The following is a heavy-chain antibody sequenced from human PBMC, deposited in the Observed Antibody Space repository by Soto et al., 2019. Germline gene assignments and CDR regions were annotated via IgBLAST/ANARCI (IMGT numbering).Heavy chain of an antibody. Sequence: SETLSLTCTVSGGSLSSYYWSYIRQSAGKGLEWIGRIYMSGITDYNPSLKSRVTMSVDRSKNQFSLNVTSVTAADTAVYFCARGRYCLTGRCFPNWFDSWGRGALVTVSS. J-gene: IGHJ5*01. V-gene: IGHV4-4*07. CDR3: ARGRYCLTGRCFPNWFDS. D-gene: IGHD7-27*01. CDR2: IYMSGIT. CDR1: GGSLSSYY.